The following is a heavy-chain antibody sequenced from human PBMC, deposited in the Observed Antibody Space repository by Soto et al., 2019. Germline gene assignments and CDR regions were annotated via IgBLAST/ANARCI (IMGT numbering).Heavy chain of an antibody. Sequence: QGQLVQCGAEVKKPGASVKVSCKASGYTFTSYAMHWVRQAPGQWLEWMGWINAGNGNTKYSQKFQGRVTITRDTSARTAYMELSSLRSEDTAVYYWARGSAVAGNYDYYGYGMDVWGQGTTVTASS. J-gene: IGHJ6*02. CDR1: GYTFTSYA. D-gene: IGHD6-19*01. CDR2: INAGNGNT. CDR3: ARGSAVAGNYDYYGYGMDV. V-gene: IGHV1-3*01.